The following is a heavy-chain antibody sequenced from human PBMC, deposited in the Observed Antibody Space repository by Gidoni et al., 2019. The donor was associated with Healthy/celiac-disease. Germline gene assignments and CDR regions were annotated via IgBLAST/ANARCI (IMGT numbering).Heavy chain of an antibody. V-gene: IGHV4-39*01. J-gene: IGHJ6*02. Sequence: QLQLQESVPGLVKPSETLSLTFPVSSGSVTSSRYYWGWIRHPPGKGLEWIRSIYYSGSTYYNPSLKSRVTISVDTSKNQFSLKLSSVTAADTAVYYCATHLATDYYYGMDVWGQGTTVTVSS. CDR1: SGSVTSSRYY. D-gene: IGHD3-3*02. CDR3: ATHLATDYYYGMDV. CDR2: IYYSGST.